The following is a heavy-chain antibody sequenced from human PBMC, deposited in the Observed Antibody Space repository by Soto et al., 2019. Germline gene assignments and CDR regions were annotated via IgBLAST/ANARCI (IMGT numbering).Heavy chain of an antibody. CDR3: GRWTSGSPDC. CDR1: GFTLSDHY. D-gene: IGHD1-26*01. Sequence: EVQLVESGGGLVQPGGSLRLSCAASGFTLSDHYMDWVRQAPGKGLEWLGRTRSQANNYITEYATSVKGRFTISRDDSKNSVYLQLNSLKSEDTAVYYCGRWTSGSPDCWGQGTLVTVSS. V-gene: IGHV3-72*01. J-gene: IGHJ4*02. CDR2: TRSQANNYIT.